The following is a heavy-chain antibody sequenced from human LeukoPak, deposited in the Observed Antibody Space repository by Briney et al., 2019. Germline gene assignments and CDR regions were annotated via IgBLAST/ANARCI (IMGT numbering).Heavy chain of an antibody. D-gene: IGHD6-19*01. Sequence: SETLSLTCSVSGGSISSYYWSWIRQPPGKGLEWIGYVHYSGSTNSNPSLQSRVTISVDTSKNQFSLQLSSVTAADTAVYYCARYMSGPGPFDYWGQGTLVTVSS. J-gene: IGHJ4*02. V-gene: IGHV4-59*08. CDR1: GGSISSYY. CDR3: ARYMSGPGPFDY. CDR2: VHYSGST.